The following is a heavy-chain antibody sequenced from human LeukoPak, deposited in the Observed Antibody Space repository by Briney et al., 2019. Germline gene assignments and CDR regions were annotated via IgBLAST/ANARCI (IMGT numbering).Heavy chain of an antibody. V-gene: IGHV3-9*01. CDR2: ISWNSGSI. Sequence: GRSLRLSCAASGFTFDDYAMHWVRQALGKGLEWVSGISWNSGSIGYADSVKGRFTISRDNAKNSLYLQMNSLRAEDTALYYCAKGRELTGPFDYWGQGTLVTVSS. CDR3: AKGRELTGPFDY. CDR1: GFTFDDYA. J-gene: IGHJ4*02. D-gene: IGHD1-7*01.